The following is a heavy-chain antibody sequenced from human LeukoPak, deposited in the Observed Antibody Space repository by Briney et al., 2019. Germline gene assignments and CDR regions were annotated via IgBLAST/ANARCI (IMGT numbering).Heavy chain of an antibody. V-gene: IGHV3-21*01. CDR1: GFTFSSYS. D-gene: IGHD2-15*01. CDR2: ISSSSSYI. CDR3: ARVGNKGGDY. J-gene: IGHJ4*02. Sequence: GGSLRLSCAASGFTFSSYSMNWVRQAPGKGLEWVSSISSSSSYIYYADSVKGRLTISRDNAKNSLYLQMNSLRAEDTAVYYCARVGNKGGDYWGQGTLVTVSS.